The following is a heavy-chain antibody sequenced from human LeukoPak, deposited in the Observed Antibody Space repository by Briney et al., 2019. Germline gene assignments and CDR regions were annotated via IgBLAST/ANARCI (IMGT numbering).Heavy chain of an antibody. CDR3: AESAVGGLFYFDY. J-gene: IGHJ4*02. CDR2: IYYSGST. CDR1: LGSISGNS. V-gene: IGHV4-59*01. D-gene: IGHD6-19*01. Sequence: SETLSLTCTVSLGSISGNSRCCIRQPPGKGLEWIGYIYYSGSTTYNPSLKSRVTISLHTSKNHFSLKLSSVTAADTAVYYCAESAVGGLFYFDYWGQGTLVTVSS.